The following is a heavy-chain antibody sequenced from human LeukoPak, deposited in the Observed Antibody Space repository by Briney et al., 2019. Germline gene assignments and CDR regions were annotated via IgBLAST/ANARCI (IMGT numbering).Heavy chain of an antibody. CDR2: IIPIFGTA. V-gene: IGHV1-69*05. CDR3: ARAQQLVQIYDY. CDR1: GGTFSSYA. Sequence: ASVKVSCKASGGTFSSYAIIWVRQAPGQGLEWMGGIIPIFGTANYAQKFQGRVTITTDESTSTAYMELSSLRSEDTAVYYCARAQQLVQIYDYWGQGTLVTVSS. J-gene: IGHJ4*02. D-gene: IGHD6-13*01.